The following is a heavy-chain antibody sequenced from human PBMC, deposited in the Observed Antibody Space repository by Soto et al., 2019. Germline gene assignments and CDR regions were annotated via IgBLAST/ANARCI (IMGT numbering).Heavy chain of an antibody. J-gene: IGHJ6*02. D-gene: IGHD2-15*01. V-gene: IGHV4-4*02. CDR3: ARDPRDIVVVVAAYYQSYYYGMDV. Sequence: SETLSLTCAVSGGSISSSNWWSWVRQPPGKGLEWIGEIYHSGSTNYNPSLKSRVTISVDKSKNQFSLKLSSVTAADTAVYYCARDPRDIVVVVAAYYQSYYYGMDVWGQGTTVTVSS. CDR1: GGSISSSNW. CDR2: IYHSGST.